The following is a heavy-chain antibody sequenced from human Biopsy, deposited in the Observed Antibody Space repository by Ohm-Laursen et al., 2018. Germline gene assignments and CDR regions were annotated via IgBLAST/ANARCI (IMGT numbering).Heavy chain of an antibody. CDR1: GGSISNYY. J-gene: IGHJ4*02. D-gene: IGHD2-15*01. Sequence: SETLSLTCTVSGGSISNYYWSWMRQPPGKALEWIAYIYYSGTPTNYNPSLKSRVTISVDTSTNQFSLKLSSVTAADTAVYYCGRTLPSGCTDYWGQGTLVTVSS. V-gene: IGHV4-59*01. CDR2: IYYSGTPT. CDR3: GRTLPSGCTDY.